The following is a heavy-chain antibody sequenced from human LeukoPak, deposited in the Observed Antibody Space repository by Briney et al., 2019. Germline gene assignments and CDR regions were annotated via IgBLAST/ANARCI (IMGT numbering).Heavy chain of an antibody. V-gene: IGHV3-53*01. CDR1: GFSVSSNY. CDR2: IYTDGST. D-gene: IGHD6-19*01. CDR3: AAESSGWYGYAY. J-gene: IGHJ4*02. Sequence: PGGSLRLSCAASGFSVSSNYMNWVRQTPGKGLEWVSIIYTDGSTNYADSVKGRFTISRDNSKNTLYIQMNSLRAEDTAVYYCAAESSGWYGYAYWGQGTLVTVSS.